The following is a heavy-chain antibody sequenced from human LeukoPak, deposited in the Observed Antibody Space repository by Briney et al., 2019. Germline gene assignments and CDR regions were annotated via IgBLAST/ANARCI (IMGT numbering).Heavy chain of an antibody. CDR2: IYYSGSS. CDR3: ARVPRSYYYYYYMDV. Sequence: PSETLSLTCTVSGGSISGYYWSWIQQSPGKGLEWIGYIYYSGSSNYNPSLKSRVTMSADTSKNQFSLKLSSVTAADTAVYYCARVPRSYYYYYYMDVWGKGTTVTVSS. CDR1: GGSISGYY. J-gene: IGHJ6*03. V-gene: IGHV4-59*01.